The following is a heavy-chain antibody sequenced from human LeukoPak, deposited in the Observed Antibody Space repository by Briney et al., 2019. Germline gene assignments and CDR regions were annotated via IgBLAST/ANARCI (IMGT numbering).Heavy chain of an antibody. CDR1: GFTVSSNY. Sequence: PGGSLRLSCAVSGFTVSSNYMSWVRQAPGKGLEWVSAVRGSGSATYYADSVEGRFTISRDNSNNMLYLQMTSLEVEDTAMYYCVKTSRRDSTYDSPFDYWGQGTLVTVSS. V-gene: IGHV3-23*01. CDR3: VKTSRRDSTYDSPFDY. D-gene: IGHD4-11*01. J-gene: IGHJ4*02. CDR2: VRGSGSAT.